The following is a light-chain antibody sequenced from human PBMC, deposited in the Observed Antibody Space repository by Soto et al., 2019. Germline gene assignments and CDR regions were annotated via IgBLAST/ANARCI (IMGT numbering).Light chain of an antibody. V-gene: IGKV4-1*01. CDR3: QQYFSSPLT. Sequence: DIVMTQSPDSLAVSLGETATINCKSSQSILYSSNNKNNLTWYQQKPGQPPKLLIYWASTRESGVPDRFSGSGSGTEFTLTISRLQAEDVAGYYCQQYFSSPLTFGGGTKVEIK. J-gene: IGKJ4*01. CDR1: QSILYSSNNKNN. CDR2: WAS.